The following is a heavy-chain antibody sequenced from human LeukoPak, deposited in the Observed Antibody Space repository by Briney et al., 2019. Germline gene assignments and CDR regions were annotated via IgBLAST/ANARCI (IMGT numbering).Heavy chain of an antibody. CDR3: ARVAGSSWYFDY. Sequence: GGSLRLSCAASGFTFISYGMHWVRQAPGKGLEWVAFIRYDGSNKYYADSVKGRFTISRDNSKNTLYLQMNSLRAEDTAVYYCARVAGSSWYFDYWGQGTLVTVSS. D-gene: IGHD6-13*01. CDR1: GFTFISYG. J-gene: IGHJ4*02. V-gene: IGHV3-30*02. CDR2: IRYDGSNK.